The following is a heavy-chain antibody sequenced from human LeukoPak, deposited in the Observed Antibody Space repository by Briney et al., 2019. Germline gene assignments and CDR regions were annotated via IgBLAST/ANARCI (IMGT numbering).Heavy chain of an antibody. CDR3: AKDGEQQLIRGYFDY. Sequence: GGSLRLSCAASAFTFSSYAMSWVRQAPGKGLEWVSVISGSGGSTFYADSVKGRFTISRDNSKNTLYLQMNSLRGEDTAIYYCAKDGEQQLIRGYFDYWGQGALVTVSS. V-gene: IGHV3-23*01. J-gene: IGHJ4*02. CDR1: AFTFSSYA. CDR2: ISGSGGST. D-gene: IGHD6-13*01.